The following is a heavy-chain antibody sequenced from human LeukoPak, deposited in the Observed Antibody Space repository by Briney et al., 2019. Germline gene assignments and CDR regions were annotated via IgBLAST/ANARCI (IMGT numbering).Heavy chain of an antibody. CDR1: GFTLSSYS. Sequence: PGGPLRLSCAPSGFTLSSYSMEWLRQAPGGGLEGLSHLCSSTSTIYYADSVRARFPLPRDNPKNPVSLQKNTQSAEDGAVYSCARVVREPPGSDSLDIWGRGTMVTVSS. D-gene: IGHD3-10*01. CDR3: ARVVREPPGSDSLDI. J-gene: IGHJ3*02. CDR2: LCSSTSTI. V-gene: IGHV3-48*01.